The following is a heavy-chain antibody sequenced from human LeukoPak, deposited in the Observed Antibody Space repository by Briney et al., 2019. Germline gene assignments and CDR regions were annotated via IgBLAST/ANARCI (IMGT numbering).Heavy chain of an antibody. V-gene: IGHV1-18*01. J-gene: IGHJ4*02. CDR2: ISAYNGNT. CDR1: GYTFTSYG. CDR3: ASPRGVAGPLDY. Sequence: ASVKVSCKASGYTFTSYGISWVRQAPEQGLEWMGWISAYNGNTNYAQKLQGRVTMTTDTSTSTAYMELRSLRSDDTAVYYCASPRGVAGPLDYWGQGTLVTVSS. D-gene: IGHD6-19*01.